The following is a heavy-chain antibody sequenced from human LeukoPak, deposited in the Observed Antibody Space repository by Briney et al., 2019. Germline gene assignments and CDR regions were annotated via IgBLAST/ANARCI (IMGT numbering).Heavy chain of an antibody. CDR1: GGSISSGSYY. CDR2: IYTSGST. CDR3: ARECYSNYGYYMDV. D-gene: IGHD4-11*01. Sequence: SETLSLTCTVSGGSISSGSYYWSWIRQPAGKGLEWIGRIYTSGSTNYNPSLKSRVTISVDTSKNQFSLELSSVTAADTAVYYCARECYSNYGYYMDVWGKGTTVTVSS. V-gene: IGHV4-61*02. J-gene: IGHJ6*03.